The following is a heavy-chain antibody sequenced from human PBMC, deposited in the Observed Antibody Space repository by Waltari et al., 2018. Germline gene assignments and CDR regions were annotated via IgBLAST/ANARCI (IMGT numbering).Heavy chain of an antibody. J-gene: IGHJ4*02. CDR2: ISRTSNTI. D-gene: IGHD6-13*01. CDR1: GFTFSNYS. V-gene: IGHV3-48*01. Sequence: EVQLVESGGGLVQPGGSLRLSCITSGFTFSNYSMNWFRQAPGKGLEWVSYISRTSNTIYYADSVKGRFTISRDNAKHSLYLQMNSLRAEDMAVYYCARGGAAEENDYWGQGTLVTVSS. CDR3: ARGGAAEENDY.